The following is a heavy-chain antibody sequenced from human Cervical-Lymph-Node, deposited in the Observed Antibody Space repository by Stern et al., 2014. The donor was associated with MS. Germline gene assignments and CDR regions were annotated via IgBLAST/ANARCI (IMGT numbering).Heavy chain of an antibody. D-gene: IGHD6-19*01. CDR2: IYTSGST. V-gene: IGHV4-61*02. CDR1: GGSISSGSYY. Sequence: QVQLQESGPGLVKPSQTLSLTCTVSGGSISSGSYYWSWIRQPAGKGLEWIGRIYTSGSTNYNPSLKSRVTISVDTSKNQFSLKLSFVPAADTAVYYCASGYSSGWYYFDYWGQGTLVTVSS. J-gene: IGHJ4*02. CDR3: ASGYSSGWYYFDY.